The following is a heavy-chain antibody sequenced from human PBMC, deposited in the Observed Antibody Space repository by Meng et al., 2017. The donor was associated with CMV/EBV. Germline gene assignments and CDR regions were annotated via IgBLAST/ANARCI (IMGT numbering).Heavy chain of an antibody. CDR2: IIPILGIA. CDR1: GGTFSSYA. J-gene: IGHJ5*02. D-gene: IGHD2-2*01. V-gene: IGHV1-69*10. Sequence: SVKVSCKASGGTFSSYAISWVRQAPGQGLEWMGGIIPILGIANYAQKFQGRVTITAEESTSTAYMELSSLRSEDTAVYYCARPYCSSTSCYTNWFDPWGQGTLVTVSS. CDR3: ARPYCSSTSCYTNWFDP.